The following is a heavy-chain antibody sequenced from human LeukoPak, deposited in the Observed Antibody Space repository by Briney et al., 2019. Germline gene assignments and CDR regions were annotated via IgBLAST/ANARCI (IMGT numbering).Heavy chain of an antibody. D-gene: IGHD6-13*01. V-gene: IGHV3-23*01. Sequence: GGSLRLSCAASGFSFGSYAMSWVRQAPGKGLKWVSAISGSGGSTYYADSVKGRFTISRDNSKNTLYLQMNSLRAEDTAVYYCAKSLSEVGSSSLYWGQGTLVTVSS. CDR3: AKSLSEVGSSSLY. CDR1: GFSFGSYA. J-gene: IGHJ4*02. CDR2: ISGSGGST.